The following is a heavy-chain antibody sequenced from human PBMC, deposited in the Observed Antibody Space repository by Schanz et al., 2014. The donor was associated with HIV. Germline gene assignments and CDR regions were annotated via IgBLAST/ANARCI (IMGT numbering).Heavy chain of an antibody. J-gene: IGHJ6*02. D-gene: IGHD4-4*01. CDR2: IWNDGSNT. V-gene: IGHV3-33*08. CDR3: ARDRLHPGNGMDV. CDR1: GFAFSNYA. Sequence: VQLLESGGGLVQPGGSLRLSCAASGFAFSNYAMSWVRQAPGKGLEWVAVIWNDGSNTFYADSVKGRFTISRDNSKKTVFLQMNNLRAEDTAVYYCARDRLHPGNGMDVWGQGTTVTVSS.